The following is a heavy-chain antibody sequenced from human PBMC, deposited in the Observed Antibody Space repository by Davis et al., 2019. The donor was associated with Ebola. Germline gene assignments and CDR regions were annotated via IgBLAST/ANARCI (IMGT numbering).Heavy chain of an antibody. CDR2: IRSKANSYAT. CDR3: TSRTGAFDY. CDR1: GFTFSGSA. Sequence: GALKISCAASGFTFSGSAMHWVRQASGKGLEWVGRIRSKANSYATAYAASVKGRFTISRDDSKNTAYLQMNSLKTEDTAVYYCTSRTGAFDYWGQGTLVTVSS. D-gene: IGHD7-27*01. V-gene: IGHV3-73*01. J-gene: IGHJ4*02.